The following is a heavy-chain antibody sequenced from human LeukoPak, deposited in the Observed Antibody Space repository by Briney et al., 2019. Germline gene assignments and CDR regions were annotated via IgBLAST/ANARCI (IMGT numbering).Heavy chain of an antibody. J-gene: IGHJ3*02. CDR3: AKDEFVASDFTGAFDI. CDR1: GFTFDDYA. D-gene: IGHD2-8*02. Sequence: GRSLRLSCAASGFTFDDYAMHWVPQAPGQGLEWVSGISWNSGSIGYADSVKGRFTISRDNAKNSLYLQMNSLRAEDMALYYCAKDEFVASDFTGAFDIWGQGTMVTVSS. CDR2: ISWNSGSI. V-gene: IGHV3-9*03.